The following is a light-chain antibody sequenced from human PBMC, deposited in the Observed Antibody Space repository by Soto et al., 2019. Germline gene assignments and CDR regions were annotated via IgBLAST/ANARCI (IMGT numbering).Light chain of an antibody. Sequence: DIQMTQSPSSLSASVGDRVTITCRASQSISSYLNWYQQKPGKAPKLLIYAASSMRSGVPSRFSGSGSGTDFTLTINSLQPEDFAIYYCQQSYSTPYPFGQGTKLEIK. CDR3: QQSYSTPYP. J-gene: IGKJ2*01. CDR1: QSISSY. CDR2: AAS. V-gene: IGKV1-39*01.